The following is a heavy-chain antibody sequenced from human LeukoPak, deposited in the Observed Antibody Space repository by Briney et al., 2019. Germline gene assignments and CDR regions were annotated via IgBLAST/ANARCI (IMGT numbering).Heavy chain of an antibody. CDR2: ISYDGSNK. J-gene: IGHJ6*02. CDR1: GFTFSSYG. V-gene: IGHV3-30*18. Sequence: GSLRLSCAASGFTFSSYGMHWVRQAPGKGLEWVAVISYDGSNKYYADSVRGRFTTSRDNSKNTLYLQMNSLRAEDTAVYYCAKDGVVVVPAAIPPPYYYGMDVWGQGTTVTVSS. D-gene: IGHD2-2*02. CDR3: AKDGVVVVPAAIPPPYYYGMDV.